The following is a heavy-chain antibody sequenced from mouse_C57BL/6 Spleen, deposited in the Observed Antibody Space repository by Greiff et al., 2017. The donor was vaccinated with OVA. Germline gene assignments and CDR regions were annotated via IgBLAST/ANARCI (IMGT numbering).Heavy chain of an antibody. CDR1: GYSITSGYY. D-gene: IGHD4-1*01. Sequence: EVKVEESGPGLVKPSQSLSLTCSVTGYSITSGYYWNWIRQFPGNKLEWMGYISYDGSNNYNPSLKNRISITRDTSKNQFFLKLNSVTTEDTATYYCARGTGDFDYWGQGTTLTVSS. CDR3: ARGTGDFDY. CDR2: ISYDGSN. V-gene: IGHV3-6*01. J-gene: IGHJ2*01.